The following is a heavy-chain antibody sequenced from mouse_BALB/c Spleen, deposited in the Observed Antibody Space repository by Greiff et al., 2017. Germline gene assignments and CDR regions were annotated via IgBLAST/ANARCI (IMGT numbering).Heavy chain of an antibody. V-gene: IGHV2-9*02. Sequence: VHLVESGPGLVAPSQSLSITCTVSGFSLTSYGVHWVRQPPGKGLEWLGVIWAGGSTNYNSALMSRLSISKDNSKSQVFLKMNSLQTDDTAMYYCARDYYGSIPDAMDYWGQGTSVTVSS. CDR3: ARDYYGSIPDAMDY. CDR1: GFSLTSYG. D-gene: IGHD1-1*01. CDR2: IWAGGST. J-gene: IGHJ4*01.